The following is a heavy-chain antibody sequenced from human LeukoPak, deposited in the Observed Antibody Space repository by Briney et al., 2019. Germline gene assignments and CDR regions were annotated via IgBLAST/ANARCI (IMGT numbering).Heavy chain of an antibody. V-gene: IGHV4-31*03. CDR1: GASIRSSGYY. D-gene: IGHD3-22*01. CDR3: ARANYYDSTGYLPVVYPSDF. J-gene: IGHJ4*02. CDR2: IYHSGNT. Sequence: SETLPLTCTVSGASIRSSGYYWSWIRQDPATGLEWIGYIYHSGNTYYNPSLKSRVTISLDTSKNQFSLKLRSVTAADTAVYYCARANYYDSTGYLPVVYPSDFWGQGTLVTVSS.